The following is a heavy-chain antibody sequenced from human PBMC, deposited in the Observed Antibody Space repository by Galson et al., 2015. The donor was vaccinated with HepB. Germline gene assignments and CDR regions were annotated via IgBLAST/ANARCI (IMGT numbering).Heavy chain of an antibody. D-gene: IGHD3-10*01. J-gene: IGHJ4*02. V-gene: IGHV4-34*01. CDR2: INHSGST. CDR3: ARRPAMKRITMVRGVKAPDY. CDR1: GGSFNGSY. Sequence: SETLSLTCAVYGGSFNGSYWSWIRQPPGKGLEWIGEINHSGSTNYNPSLKSRVTISVATSKNRFSLKLSSVTAADTAVYYCARRPAMKRITMVRGVKAPDYWGQGTLVIVSS.